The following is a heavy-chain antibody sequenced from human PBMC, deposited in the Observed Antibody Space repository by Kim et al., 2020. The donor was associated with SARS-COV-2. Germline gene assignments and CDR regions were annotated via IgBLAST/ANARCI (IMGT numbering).Heavy chain of an antibody. Sequence: SQTLSLTCAISGDSVSSNSAAWNWIRQSPSRGLEWLGRTYYRSKWYNDYAVSVKSRITINPDTSKNQFSLQLNSVTPEDTAVYYCAREPGYSSGWFNYYYGMDVWGQGTTVTVSS. CDR2: TYYRSKWYN. CDR3: AREPGYSSGWFNYYYGMDV. J-gene: IGHJ6*02. D-gene: IGHD6-19*01. V-gene: IGHV6-1*01. CDR1: GDSVSSNSAA.